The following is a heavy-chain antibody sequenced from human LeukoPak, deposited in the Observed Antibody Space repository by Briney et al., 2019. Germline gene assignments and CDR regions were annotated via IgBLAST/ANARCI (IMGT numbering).Heavy chain of an antibody. J-gene: IGHJ4*02. CDR1: GFTFSSYG. CDR3: AKDRLKLEQYSSSQTGYFDY. V-gene: IGHV3-30*18. D-gene: IGHD6-13*01. CDR2: ISYDGSNK. Sequence: GGSLRLSCAASGFTFSSYGMHWVRQAPGKGLEWVAVISYDGSNKYYADSVEGRFTISRDNSKNTLYLQMNSLRAEDTAVYYCAKDRLKLEQYSSSQTGYFDYWGQGTLVTVSS.